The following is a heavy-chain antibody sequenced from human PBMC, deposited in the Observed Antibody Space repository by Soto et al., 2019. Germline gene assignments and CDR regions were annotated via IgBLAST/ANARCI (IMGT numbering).Heavy chain of an antibody. CDR1: GYTFTSYD. CDR3: ARGRHVTTIFGVVIRYYFDY. J-gene: IGHJ4*02. CDR2: MNPNSGNT. D-gene: IGHD3-3*01. V-gene: IGHV1-8*01. Sequence: ASVKVSCKASGYTFTSYDINWVRQATGQGLEWMGWMNPNSGNTGYAQKFQGRVTMTRNTSISTAYMELSSLRSEDTAVYYCARGRHVTTIFGVVIRYYFDYWGQGTLVTVSS.